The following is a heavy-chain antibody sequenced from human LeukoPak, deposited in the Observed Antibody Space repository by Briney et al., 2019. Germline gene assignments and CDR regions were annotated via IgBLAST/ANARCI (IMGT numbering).Heavy chain of an antibody. J-gene: IGHJ1*01. D-gene: IGHD5-24*01. Sequence: PGGSLRLSCAASGFTFSSYSMNWVRQAPGKGLEWVSYISSSSSTIYYADSVKGRFTISRGNAKNSLYLQMNSLRAEDTAVYYCARNSRDGYNSAEYFQHWGQGTLVTVSS. V-gene: IGHV3-48*04. CDR2: ISSSSSTI. CDR3: ARNSRDGYNSAEYFQH. CDR1: GFTFSSYS.